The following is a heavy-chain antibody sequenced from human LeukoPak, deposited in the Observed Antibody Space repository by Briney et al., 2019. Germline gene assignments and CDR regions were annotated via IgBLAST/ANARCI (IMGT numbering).Heavy chain of an antibody. Sequence: PSQTLSLTCNVSGGSISSGSYYWSWIRQSPGKGLEWIGYIYYSGSTNYNPSLKSRVTISVDTSKNQFSLKLSSVTAADTAVYYCARRGPVWSKTPYFGMDAWGQGTTVTVSS. D-gene: IGHD3-16*01. V-gene: IGHV4-61*01. J-gene: IGHJ6*02. CDR3: ARRGPVWSKTPYFGMDA. CDR1: GGSISSGSYY. CDR2: IYYSGST.